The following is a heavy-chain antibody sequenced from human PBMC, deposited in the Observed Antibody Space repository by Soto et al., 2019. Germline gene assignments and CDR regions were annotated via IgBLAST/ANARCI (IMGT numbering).Heavy chain of an antibody. CDR3: AHREGDDYVGGSYKDAFDV. D-gene: IGHD3-16*01. Sequence: SLRLSCAASGFTFSSYGMHWVRQAPGKGLEWVAVIWYDGSNKYYADSVKGRFTISRDNSKNTLYLQMNSLRAEDTATYYCAHREGDDYVGGSYKDAFDVWGQGTMVTVS. CDR1: GFTFSSYG. V-gene: IGHV3-33*01. CDR2: IWYDGSNK. J-gene: IGHJ3*01.